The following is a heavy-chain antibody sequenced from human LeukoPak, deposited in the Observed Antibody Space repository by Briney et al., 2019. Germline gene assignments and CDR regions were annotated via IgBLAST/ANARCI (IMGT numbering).Heavy chain of an antibody. D-gene: IGHD3-16*01. J-gene: IGHJ4*02. V-gene: IGHV3-30*18. CDR1: GSTFSSYG. CDR3: AKDLGSPDLDY. Sequence: GGSLRLSCAASGSTFSSYGMHWVRQAPGKGLEWVAVISYDGSNKYYADSVKGRFTISRDNSKNTLYLQMNSLRAEDTAVYYCAKDLGSPDLDYWGQGTLVTVSS. CDR2: ISYDGSNK.